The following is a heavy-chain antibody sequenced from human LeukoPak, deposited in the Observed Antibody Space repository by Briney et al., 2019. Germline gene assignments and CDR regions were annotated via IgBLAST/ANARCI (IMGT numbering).Heavy chain of an antibody. V-gene: IGHV4-59*01. CDR3: ARAVSGATDAFDI. D-gene: IGHD1-26*01. J-gene: IGHJ3*02. CDR2: IYYSGST. CDR1: GGSISSYY. Sequence: SETLSLTCTVSGGSISSYYWSWIRQPPGKGLEWIGYIYYSGSTNYNPSLKSRVTISVDTSKNQFSLKLGSVTAADTAVYYCARAVSGATDAFDIWAKGQWSPSLQ.